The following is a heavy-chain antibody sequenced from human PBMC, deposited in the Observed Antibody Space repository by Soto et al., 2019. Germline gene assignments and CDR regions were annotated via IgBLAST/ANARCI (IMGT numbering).Heavy chain of an antibody. Sequence: QVQLVESGGGVVQPGRSLRLSCAASGFTFSSYGMHWVRQAPGKGLEWVAVIWYDGSNKYYADSVKGRFTISRDNSKNTLYLQMNSLRAEDTAVYYCARDKTLTLYDYIWGSYREPRGTFDPWGQGTLVTVSS. V-gene: IGHV3-33*01. CDR2: IWYDGSNK. D-gene: IGHD3-16*02. CDR3: ARDKTLTLYDYIWGSYREPRGTFDP. CDR1: GFTFSSYG. J-gene: IGHJ5*02.